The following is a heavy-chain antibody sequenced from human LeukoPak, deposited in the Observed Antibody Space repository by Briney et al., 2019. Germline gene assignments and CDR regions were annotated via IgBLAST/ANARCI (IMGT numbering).Heavy chain of an antibody. CDR3: ARDDCSGGSCYSSFDY. J-gene: IGHJ4*02. Sequence: PGGSLRLSCAASGFTFSSYWMSWVRQAPGKGLEWVANIKDDGSEKRDVDSVKGRFTVSRDNAKNSLYLQMNSLRAEDTAVYYCARDDCSGGSCYSSFDYWGQGTLVTVSS. CDR1: GFTFSSYW. V-gene: IGHV3-7*01. CDR2: IKDDGSEK. D-gene: IGHD2-15*01.